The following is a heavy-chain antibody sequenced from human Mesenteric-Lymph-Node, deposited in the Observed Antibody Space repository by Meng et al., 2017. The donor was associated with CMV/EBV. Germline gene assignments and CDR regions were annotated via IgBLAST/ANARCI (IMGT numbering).Heavy chain of an antibody. V-gene: IGHV1-18*04. Sequence: GYTFTSYGISWVRQAPGQGLEWMGWISAYNGNTNYAQKFQGRVTMTRDTSISTAYMELSRLRSDDTAVYYCAREWGAIVATLSSLDYWGQGTLVTVSS. CDR1: GYTFTSYG. J-gene: IGHJ4*02. CDR3: AREWGAIVATLSSLDY. CDR2: ISAYNGNT. D-gene: IGHD5-12*01.